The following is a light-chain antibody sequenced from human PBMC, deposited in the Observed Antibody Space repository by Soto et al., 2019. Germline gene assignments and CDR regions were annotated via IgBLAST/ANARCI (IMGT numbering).Light chain of an antibody. J-gene: IGKJ5*01. CDR2: DAS. V-gene: IGKV1-33*01. CDR1: QDISNY. Sequence: DSEVTQSPSSLSASVGDRVTITCQASQDISNYLNWYQQQPGKAPKVLIYDASKLQTGVPSRFSGRGSGKDFTFTISSLQPDDSGTYYCQQFYDLPITFGQGTRREIK. CDR3: QQFYDLPIT.